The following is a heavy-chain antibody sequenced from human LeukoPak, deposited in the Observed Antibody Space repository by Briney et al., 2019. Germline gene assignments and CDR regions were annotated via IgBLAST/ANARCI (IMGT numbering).Heavy chain of an antibody. Sequence: SETLSLTCAVYGGSFSGYYWSWIRQPPGKGLEWIGEINHSGSTNYNPSLKSRVTISVDTSKNQFSLKLSSVTAADTAVYYCARRGEVYAILDYWGQGTLVTVSS. J-gene: IGHJ4*02. V-gene: IGHV4-34*01. CDR1: GGSFSGYY. CDR3: ARRGEVYAILDY. CDR2: INHSGST. D-gene: IGHD2-8*01.